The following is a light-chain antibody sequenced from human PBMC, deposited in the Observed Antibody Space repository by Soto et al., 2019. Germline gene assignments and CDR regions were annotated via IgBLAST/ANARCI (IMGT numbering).Light chain of an antibody. V-gene: IGLV2-14*01. CDR1: SSDVGGYNY. CDR3: SSYTSSSTPWV. J-gene: IGLJ3*02. Sequence: QSALTQPASVSGSPGQSITISCTGTSSDVGGYNYVSWYQQHPGKAPKLMIYDVSNRPSRVSHRFSGAKSGNTASLTISGLQAEDEVNYYCSSYTSSSTPWVFGGATKLTV. CDR2: DVS.